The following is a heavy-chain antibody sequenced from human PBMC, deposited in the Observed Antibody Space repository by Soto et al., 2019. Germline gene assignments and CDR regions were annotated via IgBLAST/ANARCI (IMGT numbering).Heavy chain of an antibody. J-gene: IGHJ2*01. CDR2: ISGRGGAT. CDR3: ARRAGGAVVWYFDL. D-gene: IGHD2-21*01. V-gene: IGHV3-23*01. Sequence: EVQLLESGGGLVQPGGSLRLSCAASGFTFSNFAMTWFRQTPGKGLEWVSRISGRGGATYYADFVKGRFTVSRDNSNDTLYLQMDSLTDEDTAVYYCARRAGGAVVWYFDLWGRGTLVSVSS. CDR1: GFTFSNFA.